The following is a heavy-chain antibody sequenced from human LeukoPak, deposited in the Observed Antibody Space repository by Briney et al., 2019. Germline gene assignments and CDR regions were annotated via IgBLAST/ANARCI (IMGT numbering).Heavy chain of an antibody. D-gene: IGHD4-23*01. Sequence: ASVKVSCKASGSTFTGYYMHWVRQAPGQGLEWMGWINPNSGGTNYAQKLQGRVAMTRDTSISTGYMELSRLKSDDTAVYYCARGNPSVASAPGGGRDNWFDPWGQGTLVTVSS. CDR3: ARGNPSVASAPGGGRDNWFDP. J-gene: IGHJ5*02. CDR1: GSTFTGYY. V-gene: IGHV1-2*02. CDR2: INPNSGGT.